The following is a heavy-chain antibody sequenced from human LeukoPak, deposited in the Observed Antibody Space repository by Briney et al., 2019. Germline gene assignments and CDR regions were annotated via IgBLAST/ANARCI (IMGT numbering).Heavy chain of an antibody. D-gene: IGHD3-22*01. V-gene: IGHV5-51*01. Sequence: ESLKISCKGSGYSFTSYWIGWVRQMPGKGLEWMGIIYPGDSDTRYSPSFQGQVTISADKSISAAYLQWSSLKASDTAMYYCARRSYYDSSGYYHYFDYWGQGTPVTVSS. J-gene: IGHJ4*02. CDR3: ARRSYYDSSGYYHYFDY. CDR2: IYPGDSDT. CDR1: GYSFTSYW.